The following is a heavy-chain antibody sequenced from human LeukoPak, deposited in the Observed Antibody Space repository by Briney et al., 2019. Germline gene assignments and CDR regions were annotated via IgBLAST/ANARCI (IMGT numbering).Heavy chain of an antibody. CDR3: ARLYCSGGSCCFDY. CDR2: IIPIFGTA. Sequence: ASVKVSCKASGGTFSSYAISWVRQAPGQGLEWMGGIIPIFGTANYAQKFQGRVTITADKSTSTAYMELSSLRSEDTAVYYCARLYCSGGSCCFDYWGQGTLVTVSS. CDR1: GGTFSSYA. J-gene: IGHJ4*02. V-gene: IGHV1-69*06. D-gene: IGHD2-15*01.